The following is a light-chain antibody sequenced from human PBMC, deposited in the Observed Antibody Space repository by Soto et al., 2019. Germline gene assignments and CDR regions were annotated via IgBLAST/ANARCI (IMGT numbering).Light chain of an antibody. CDR3: SSYAGSSTRVV. Sequence: QSALTQPASVSGSPGQSITISVTGTSSDVGTYNYVSWYQQHPGKAPQLMIYDVTNRPSGVSSRFSGSKSGNTASLTISGLQSDDEADYYCSSYAGSSTRVVFGGGTKLTVL. J-gene: IGLJ2*01. CDR2: DVT. V-gene: IGLV2-14*01. CDR1: SSDVGTYNY.